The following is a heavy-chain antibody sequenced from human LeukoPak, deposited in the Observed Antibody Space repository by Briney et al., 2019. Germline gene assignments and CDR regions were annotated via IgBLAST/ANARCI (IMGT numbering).Heavy chain of an antibody. V-gene: IGHV1-18*01. D-gene: IGHD3/OR15-3a*01. Sequence: GESLKISCKGSGYSFTSYGISWVRQAPGQGLEWMGWISTYNGNTNYAQKLQGRVTTTTDTSTSTAYMEVRSLRSDDTAVYYCAGGDWLDYWGQGTLVTVSS. CDR1: GYSFTSYG. CDR3: AGGDWLDY. CDR2: ISTYNGNT. J-gene: IGHJ4*02.